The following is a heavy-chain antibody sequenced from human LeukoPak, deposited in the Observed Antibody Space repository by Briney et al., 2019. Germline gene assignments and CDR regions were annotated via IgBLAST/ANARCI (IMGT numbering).Heavy chain of an antibody. J-gene: IGHJ4*02. D-gene: IGHD6-19*01. CDR2: ISSHNTHI. CDR1: GLTFSNYA. V-gene: IGHV3-21*06. Sequence: GGSLRLSCAASGLTFSNYAMTWVRQAPGKGLEWVSSISSHNTHIYYADSVKGRFIISRDNGDNSVFLEMNSLTADDTAIYYCVREAYEAGTLWYFDYWGQGALVIVSS. CDR3: VREAYEAGTLWYFDY.